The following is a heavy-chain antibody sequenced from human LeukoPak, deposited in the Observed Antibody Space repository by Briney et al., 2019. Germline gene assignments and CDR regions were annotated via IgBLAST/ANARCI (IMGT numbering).Heavy chain of an antibody. V-gene: IGHV3-11*04. J-gene: IGHJ4*02. D-gene: IGHD6-13*01. Sequence: SGGSLRLSCAASGFTFSDYYMSRIRQAPGKGLEWVSYISSSGSTIYYADSVKGRFTISRDNAKNSLYLQMNSLRAEDTAVYYCARDRTGYSSSWYSYYWGQGTLVTVSS. CDR2: ISSSGSTI. CDR1: GFTFSDYY. CDR3: ARDRTGYSSSWYSYY.